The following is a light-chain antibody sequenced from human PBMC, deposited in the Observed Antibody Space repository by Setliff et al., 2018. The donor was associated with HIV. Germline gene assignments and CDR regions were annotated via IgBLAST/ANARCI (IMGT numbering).Light chain of an antibody. CDR2: EVS. Sequence: SGSPGQSITISCTGTSSDVGSYNLVSWYQQHPGRAPKLMIYEVSKRPSGVSNRFSGSKSGNTASLTISGLQADDETDYYCCSYAGSAYVIFGGGTK. CDR1: SSDVGSYNL. J-gene: IGLJ2*01. CDR3: CSYAGSAYVI. V-gene: IGLV2-23*02.